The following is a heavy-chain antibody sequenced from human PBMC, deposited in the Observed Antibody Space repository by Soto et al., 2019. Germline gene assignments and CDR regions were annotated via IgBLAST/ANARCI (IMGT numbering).Heavy chain of an antibody. J-gene: IGHJ5*02. Sequence: EVQLLESGGDVVRPGGSLRLSCAASGFTFSSYAMGWVRQAPGKGLEWVAGVSRAGTYTFYADSVRGRFSISRDNSRDTVDLYMNALRGDDTAVYCRVKYTVTEDLGESWGQGTLVSVSS. V-gene: IGHV3-23*01. CDR3: VKYTVTEDLGES. CDR2: VSRAGTYT. CDR1: GFTFSSYA. D-gene: IGHD3-16*01.